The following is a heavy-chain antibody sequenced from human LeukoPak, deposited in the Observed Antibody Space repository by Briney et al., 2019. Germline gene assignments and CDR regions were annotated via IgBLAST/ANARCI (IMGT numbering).Heavy chain of an antibody. CDR1: GFTFRSYA. Sequence: GGSLRLSCAASGFTFRSYAMSWVRQAPGKGLEWVSAISGSGGSTYYADSVKGRFTISRDNSKNTLYLQMNSLRAEDTAVYYCAKPSQARSGSYGYWGQGTLVTVSS. CDR2: ISGSGGST. D-gene: IGHD1-26*01. CDR3: AKPSQARSGSYGY. V-gene: IGHV3-23*01. J-gene: IGHJ4*02.